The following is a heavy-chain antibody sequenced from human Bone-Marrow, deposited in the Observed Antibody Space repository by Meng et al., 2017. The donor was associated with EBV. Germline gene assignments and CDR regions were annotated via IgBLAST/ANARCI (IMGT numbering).Heavy chain of an antibody. CDR2: MYHSGST. CDR1: AWFFCGYY. J-gene: IGHJ5*02. CDR3: ARGGGLGVVVASQTNWFHP. Sequence: HLPQCGEVLLWPAETLSLPCAVYAWFFCGYYWFWIRPPPVQWLRSTVEMYHSGSTNYNPSLSSRYTISVDTSKNQISMKLGSVPVADTIGYYCARGGGLGVVVASQTNWFHPWGQGTLVTVSS. D-gene: IGHD1-26*01. V-gene: IGHV4-34*01.